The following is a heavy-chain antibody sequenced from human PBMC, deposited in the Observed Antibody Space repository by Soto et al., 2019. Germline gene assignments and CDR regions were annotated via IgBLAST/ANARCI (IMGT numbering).Heavy chain of an antibody. V-gene: IGHV3-33*01. CDR1: GFTFSSYG. CDR3: ARTASVTYYYYMDV. CDR2: IWYDGSNK. Sequence: QVQLVESGGGVVQPGRSLRLSCAASGFTFSSYGMHWVRQAPGKRLEWVAVIWYDGSNKYYADSVKGRFTISRDNSKNTLYLQMNSLRAEDTAVYYCARTASVTYYYYMDVWGKGTTVTVSS. J-gene: IGHJ6*03.